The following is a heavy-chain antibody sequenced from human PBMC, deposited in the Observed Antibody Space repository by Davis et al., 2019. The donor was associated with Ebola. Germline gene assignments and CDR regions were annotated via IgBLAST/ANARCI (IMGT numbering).Heavy chain of an antibody. CDR1: GFTFSSYG. V-gene: IGHV3-30*18. D-gene: IGHD6-13*01. CDR3: AKDRASNWYRDYGMDV. Sequence: SLTIPCAASGFTFSSYGIHWVRQAPGKGLEWVTSIPYDGDKKFYADSVKGRFTVSRDDSKNTVYLQMNSLRLEDTAVYHCAKDRASNWYRDYGMDVWGQGTTVTVAS. CDR2: IPYDGDKK. J-gene: IGHJ6*02.